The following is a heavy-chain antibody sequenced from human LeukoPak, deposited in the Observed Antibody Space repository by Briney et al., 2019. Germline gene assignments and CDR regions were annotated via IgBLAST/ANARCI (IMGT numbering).Heavy chain of an antibody. V-gene: IGHV4-4*07. D-gene: IGHD3-10*01. CDR1: GGSISTYY. J-gene: IGHJ6*02. CDR2: ISTSGTT. Sequence: PSETLSLTCTVSGGSISTYYWTWIRQSAGKGLDWIGRISTSGTTNYNPSLKSRGTMSVDTAKKQFSLKLTAVTAADTDVYYCAREWRLAEYGSEYYYGMDVWGHGTTVNVSS. CDR3: AREWRLAEYGSEYYYGMDV.